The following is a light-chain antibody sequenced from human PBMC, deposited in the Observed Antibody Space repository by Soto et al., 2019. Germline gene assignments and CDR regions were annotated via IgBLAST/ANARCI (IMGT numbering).Light chain of an antibody. J-gene: IGLJ2*01. Sequence: QSALTQPASVSGSPGQSITISCTGTASDVGAYDYVSWYQQYPGKAPKLIIYEVYKRPSGVPDRFSGSKSGNTASLTVSGLQADDEADYYCTSFAGSDKLIFGGGTKLTVL. CDR3: TSFAGSDKLI. V-gene: IGLV2-8*01. CDR1: ASDVGAYDY. CDR2: EVY.